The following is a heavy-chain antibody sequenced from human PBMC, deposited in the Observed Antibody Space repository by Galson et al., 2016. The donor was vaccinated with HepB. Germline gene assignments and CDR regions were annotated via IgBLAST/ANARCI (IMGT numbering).Heavy chain of an antibody. CDR2: IYHSGST. V-gene: IGHV4-31*03. CDR1: GGSISSGGYY. D-gene: IGHD3-10*01. J-gene: IGHJ4*02. CDR3: ARERSSGSGNFGY. Sequence: TLSLTCTVSGGSISSGGYYWSWIRQHPGKGLEWIGYIYHSGSTYYNPSLKSRVSISVDTSKNQFSLRLSSVTAADTAVYYCARERSSGSGNFGYWGQGTLGTVSS.